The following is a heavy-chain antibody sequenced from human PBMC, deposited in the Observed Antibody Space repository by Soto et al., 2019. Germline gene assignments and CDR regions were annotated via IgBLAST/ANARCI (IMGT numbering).Heavy chain of an antibody. J-gene: IGHJ1*01. CDR1: GFTFSSPP. D-gene: IGHD5-12*01. CDR3: AKIRGYDLGSTTFQH. CDR2: ISGNGDTT. Sequence: EVQLLESGGGLVHPGGPLRPSCAASGFTFSSPPRGWFRQPPGKGLDWVSAISGNGDTTYYADPVKGRFTISRDISKNTLYLQMNSLRAEDTAVYYCAKIRGYDLGSTTFQHWGQGTLVTVSS. V-gene: IGHV3-23*01.